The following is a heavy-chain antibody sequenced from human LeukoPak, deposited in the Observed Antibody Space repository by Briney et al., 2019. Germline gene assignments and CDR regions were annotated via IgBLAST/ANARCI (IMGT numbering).Heavy chain of an antibody. CDR2: INPNSGGT. J-gene: IGHJ5*02. Sequence: ASVKVSFKASGYRFTGDYMHWVRQAPGQGLEWMGWINPNSGGTNYAQKFQGRVTMTRDTSISTAYMELSRLISDDTAVYYCARDRGSGSIGGWFDPWGQGTLVTVSS. D-gene: IGHD1-26*01. CDR3: ARDRGSGSIGGWFDP. V-gene: IGHV1-2*02. CDR1: GYRFTGDY.